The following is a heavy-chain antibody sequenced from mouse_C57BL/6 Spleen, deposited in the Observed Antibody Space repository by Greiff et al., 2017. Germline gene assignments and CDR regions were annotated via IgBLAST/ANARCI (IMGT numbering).Heavy chain of an antibody. CDR3: TGGIPFAY. Sequence: EVQGVESGGGLVQPGGSMKLSCVASGFTFSNYWMNWVRQSPEKGLEWVAQIRLKSDNYATHYAESVKGRFTISRDDPKSSVYLQMNDLRAEDTGIYYCTGGIPFAYWGQGTLVTVSA. CDR2: IRLKSDNYAT. V-gene: IGHV6-3*01. CDR1: GFTFSNYW. J-gene: IGHJ3*01.